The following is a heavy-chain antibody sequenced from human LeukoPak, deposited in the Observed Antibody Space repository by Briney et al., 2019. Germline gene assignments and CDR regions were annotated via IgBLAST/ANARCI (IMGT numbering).Heavy chain of an antibody. CDR1: GGSFSGYY. CDR2: INHSGST. V-gene: IGHV4-34*01. D-gene: IGHD3-10*01. J-gene: IGHJ3*02. Sequence: SETLSLTCTVYGGSFSGYYWSWIRQPPGKGLEWIGEINHSGSTNNNPSLKSRVTISLDTSRNQFSLKLNSVTAADTAVYYCAKSNGYGLVDIWGQGTMVTVSS. CDR3: AKSNGYGLVDI.